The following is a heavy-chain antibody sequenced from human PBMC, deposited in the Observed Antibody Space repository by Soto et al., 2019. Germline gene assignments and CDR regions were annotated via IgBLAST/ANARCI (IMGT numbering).Heavy chain of an antibody. D-gene: IGHD4-17*01. CDR2: IYWNDDK. V-gene: IGHV2-5*01. Sequence: SGPTLLNPPQTLTLPCTFSGFSLSTRGVGVGWIRQPPGKALEWLALIYWNDDKRYSPSLKSRLTITKDTSKNQVVLTMTNTDPVDTATYYCAHSSTTVVDYYFDYWGQGTLVTVSS. J-gene: IGHJ4*02. CDR1: GFSLSTRGVG. CDR3: AHSSTTVVDYYFDY.